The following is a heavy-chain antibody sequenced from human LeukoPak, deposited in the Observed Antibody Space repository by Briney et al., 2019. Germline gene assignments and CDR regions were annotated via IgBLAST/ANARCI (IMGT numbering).Heavy chain of an antibody. D-gene: IGHD1-26*01. CDR1: GFTFGSYA. CDR3: AKDIVVGVTWAFDI. J-gene: IGHJ3*02. CDR2: ISGSGGST. V-gene: IGHV3-23*01. Sequence: GGSLRLSCAASGFTFGSYAMSWVCQAPGKGLEWVSAISGSGGSTYYADSVKGRFTISRDNSKNTLYVQMNSLRAEDTAVYYCAKDIVVGVTWAFDIWGQGTMVTVSS.